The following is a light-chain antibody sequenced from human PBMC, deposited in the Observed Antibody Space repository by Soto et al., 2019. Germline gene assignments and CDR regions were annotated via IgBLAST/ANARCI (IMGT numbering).Light chain of an antibody. Sequence: QSVLTQPPSASGSPGQSVTISCTGTSSDVGGYSYVSWYQQHPGKAPKLMIYEASKRPSGVPDRFSGSKSGNTASLTVSGLQAEDEADYYCSSYAGSNNFVFGTGTKVTVL. CDR3: SSYAGSNNFV. V-gene: IGLV2-8*01. CDR1: SSDVGGYSY. CDR2: EAS. J-gene: IGLJ1*01.